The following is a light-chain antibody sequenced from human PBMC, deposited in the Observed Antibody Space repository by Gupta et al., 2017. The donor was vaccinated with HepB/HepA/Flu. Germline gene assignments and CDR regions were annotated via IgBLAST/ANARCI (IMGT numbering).Light chain of an antibody. CDR3: QQRVKGPRT. V-gene: IGKV3-11*01. CDR1: QSIYNY. CDR2: DAS. Sequence: DIVLTQSPATLSLSPGERATLSCRPSQSIYNYLTWFQPKPGQAPRLLIHDASNWATGVPAWFSGGGSGTDFTLTISRLEPEDSAVYYWQQRVKGPRTFGDGTKVEIK. J-gene: IGKJ3*01.